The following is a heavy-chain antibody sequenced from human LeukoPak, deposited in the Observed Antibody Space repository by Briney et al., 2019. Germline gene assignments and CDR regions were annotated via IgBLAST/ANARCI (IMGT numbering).Heavy chain of an antibody. D-gene: IGHD1-26*01. CDR1: GGSISSYY. CDR2: IDYSAST. V-gene: IGHV4-59*01. J-gene: IGHJ3*02. Sequence: PSETLSLTCTVSGGSISSYYWSWIRQPAGKGLEWIAYIDYSASTNYNPSLKSRVTISVDTSKNQFSLKLSSVTAADTAVYYCARDSRRELLHAFDIWGQGTMVTVSS. CDR3: ARDSRRELLHAFDI.